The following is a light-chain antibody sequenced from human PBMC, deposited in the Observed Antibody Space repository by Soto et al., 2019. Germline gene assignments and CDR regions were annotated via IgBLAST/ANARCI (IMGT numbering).Light chain of an antibody. Sequence: DIQMTQSPSFVPASVGDRVTITCRASQDISSWLAWYQQKPGKAPKLLISAASNLQSGVPSRFSGSGSGTDFTLTINSLQPEDSATYYCQQVKSFPVTFGLGTRLEIK. J-gene: IGKJ5*01. V-gene: IGKV1-12*01. CDR3: QQVKSFPVT. CDR1: QDISSW. CDR2: AAS.